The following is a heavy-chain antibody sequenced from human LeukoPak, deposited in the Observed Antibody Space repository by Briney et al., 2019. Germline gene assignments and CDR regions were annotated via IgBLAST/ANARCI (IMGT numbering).Heavy chain of an antibody. V-gene: IGHV3-23*01. Sequence: SGGSLRLSCATSGFTFSTYAMSWVRQAPGKGLEWVSGLSARVGATTYYADSVKGRFTISRDNSKNTLFLQMNSLRAEDTAVYYCAKDREGLSSGYDLEYFDYWGQGTLVTVSS. D-gene: IGHD5-12*01. CDR2: LSARVGATT. J-gene: IGHJ4*02. CDR1: GFTFSTYA. CDR3: AKDREGLSSGYDLEYFDY.